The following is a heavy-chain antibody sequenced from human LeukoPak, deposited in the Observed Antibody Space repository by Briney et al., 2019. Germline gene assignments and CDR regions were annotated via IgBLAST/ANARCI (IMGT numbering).Heavy chain of an antibody. CDR2: ISGSGGST. V-gene: IGHV3-23*01. Sequence: PGGSLRLSCPASGFTFSNYAMSWVRQAPREGLEWVSGISGSGGSTYYADSVKGRFTISRDNSKSTLCLQMNSLRAEDTAVYYCAKDLRYSSSSGCLDYWGRGTLVTVSS. CDR3: AKDLRYSSSSGCLDY. D-gene: IGHD6-6*01. J-gene: IGHJ4*02. CDR1: GFTFSNYA.